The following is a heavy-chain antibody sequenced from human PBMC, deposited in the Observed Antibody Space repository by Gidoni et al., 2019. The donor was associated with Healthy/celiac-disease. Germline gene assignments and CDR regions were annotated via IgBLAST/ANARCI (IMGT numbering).Heavy chain of an antibody. V-gene: IGHV2-70*01. CDR1: GFSLRTSRLC. CDR2: IDWDDDK. Sequence: QVTFRESGPALVNHTQTLTLSCTFSGFSLRTSRLCVSWIRQPPGKALEWLALIDWDDDKYYSTSLKTRLTISKNTSKNQVVLTMTNMNPVDTATYYCARIRGSSGPNWYFELWGRGTLVTVSS. J-gene: IGHJ2*01. CDR3: ARIRGSSGPNWYFEL. D-gene: IGHD3-22*01.